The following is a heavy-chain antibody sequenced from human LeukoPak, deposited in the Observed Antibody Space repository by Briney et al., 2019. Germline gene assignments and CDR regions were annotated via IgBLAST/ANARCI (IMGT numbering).Heavy chain of an antibody. V-gene: IGHV1-69*13. Sequence: SVKVSCKASGGTFSNYAVSWVRQAPGHGLEWMGEIIPIFGTANYAQKFQGRVTIAADESTSTAYLDLSNLRSEDTAVYYCARDAHYGSGSSFDYWGQGTLVTVSS. D-gene: IGHD3-10*01. CDR3: ARDAHYGSGSSFDY. CDR1: GGTFSNYA. CDR2: IIPIFGTA. J-gene: IGHJ4*02.